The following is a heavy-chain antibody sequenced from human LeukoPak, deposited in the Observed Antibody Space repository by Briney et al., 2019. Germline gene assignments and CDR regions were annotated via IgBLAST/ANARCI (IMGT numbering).Heavy chain of an antibody. CDR2: MYHSGST. CDR3: ARAGGYGLIDY. Sequence: SETLSLTCSVSGYSITSGFYWGWIRQTPGKALEWIGSMYHSGSTYYNPSLESRVTISLDTSKNQFSLKVGSMTAADTAVYYCARAGGYGLIDYWGQGTMVTVSS. J-gene: IGHJ4*02. V-gene: IGHV4-38-2*02. CDR1: GYSITSGFY. D-gene: IGHD5-18*01.